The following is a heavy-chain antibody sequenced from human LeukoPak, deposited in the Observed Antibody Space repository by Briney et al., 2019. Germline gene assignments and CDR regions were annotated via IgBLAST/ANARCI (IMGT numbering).Heavy chain of an antibody. Sequence: PGGSLRLSCAASGFTFSSYAMSWVRQAPGKGLEWVSAISSSGGSTYYADSVKGRFTISRDNSKNTLYLQMNSLRAEDTAVYYCAENSGGVSRYYFDYWGQGTLVTVSS. CDR2: ISSSGGST. J-gene: IGHJ4*02. CDR1: GFTFSSYA. D-gene: IGHD3-10*01. CDR3: AENSGGVSRYYFDY. V-gene: IGHV3-23*01.